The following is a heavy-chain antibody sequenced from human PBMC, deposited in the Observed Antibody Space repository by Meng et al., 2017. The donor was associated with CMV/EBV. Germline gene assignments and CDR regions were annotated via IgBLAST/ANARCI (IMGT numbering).Heavy chain of an antibody. CDR2: IRYDGSNK. CDR3: AKDDEVGAFDY. J-gene: IGHJ4*02. CDR1: GFTFSSYG. Sequence: GESLKISCAASGFTFSSYGMHWVRQAPGKGLEWVAFIRYDGSNKYYAGSVKGRFTISRDNSKNTLYLQMNSLRAEDTAVYYCAKDDEVGAFDYWGQGTLVTVSS. V-gene: IGHV3-30*02. D-gene: IGHD1-26*01.